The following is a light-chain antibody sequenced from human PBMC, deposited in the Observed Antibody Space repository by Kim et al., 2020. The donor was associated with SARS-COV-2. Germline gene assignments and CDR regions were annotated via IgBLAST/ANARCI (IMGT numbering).Light chain of an antibody. J-gene: IGLJ3*02. CDR1: GGGIATAY. CDR2: GDH. CDR3: HSYDSTHWV. V-gene: IGLV6-57*01. Sequence: NFMLTQPHSVSESPGNTVTISCTRIGGGIATAYVQWFQQRPGSSPITVIYGDHQRPSGVPTRFSGSIDVSSNSASLTISGLKTEDEADYYCHSYDSTHWVFGGGTKVTVL.